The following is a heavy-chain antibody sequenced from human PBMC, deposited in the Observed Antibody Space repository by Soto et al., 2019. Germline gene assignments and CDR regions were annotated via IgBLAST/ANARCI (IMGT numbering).Heavy chain of an antibody. J-gene: IGHJ4*02. CDR3: ARDVGATGD. D-gene: IGHD1-26*01. CDR1: GYTFTSNA. Sequence: QVQLVQSGAEVKKPGASVKVSWKASGYTFTSNAMHWVRKAPGQRLEWMGWINAGNGNTKYSQKFEGRVTITRDTSASTANMEVSSLASEDTAVEYCARDVGATGDWGQGTLVTVSS. CDR2: INAGNGNT. V-gene: IGHV1-3*01.